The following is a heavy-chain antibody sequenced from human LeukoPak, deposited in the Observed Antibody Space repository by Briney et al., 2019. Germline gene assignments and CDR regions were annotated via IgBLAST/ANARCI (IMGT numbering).Heavy chain of an antibody. V-gene: IGHV3-74*01. J-gene: IGHJ5*02. CDR3: ARDYTGYFP. D-gene: IGHD3-9*01. CDR2: INSDGSST. CDR1: GFTFSSYW. Sequence: PGGSLRLSCAASGFTFSSYWMHWVRQAPGKGLVWVSHINSDGSSTRYADSVKGRFTISRDNAKNSLYLQMNSLRAEDTAVYYCARDYTGYFPWGQGTLVIVSS.